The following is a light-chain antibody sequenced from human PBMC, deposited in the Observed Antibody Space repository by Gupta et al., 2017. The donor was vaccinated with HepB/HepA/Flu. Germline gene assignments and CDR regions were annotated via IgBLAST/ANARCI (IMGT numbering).Light chain of an antibody. CDR1: SNDFGDFNY. V-gene: IGLV2-14*03. J-gene: IGLJ2*01. Sequence: QSALPQPASVSGSPGQSITISCTATSNDFGDFNYVSWYQQHPGKAPKLSISDVSNRPSGVSNRFSGSKSGNTASLTISGLQAEDEADYYCSSFTYTTTLVVFGGGTRLTVL. CDR2: DVS. CDR3: SSFTYTTTLVV.